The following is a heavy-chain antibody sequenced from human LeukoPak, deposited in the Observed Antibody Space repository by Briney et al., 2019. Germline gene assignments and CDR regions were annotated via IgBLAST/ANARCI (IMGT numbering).Heavy chain of an antibody. V-gene: IGHV1-18*01. CDR1: GYTFTSYG. CDR3: ARDSPVVDIVAKSYDY. CDR2: ISAYNGNT. J-gene: IGHJ4*02. Sequence: ASVKVSCKASGYTFTSYGISWVRQAPGQGLEWMGWISAYNGNTNYAQKLQGRVTMTTDTSTSTAYMELRSLRSDDTAVYYCARDSPVVDIVAKSYDYWGQGTLVTVSS. D-gene: IGHD5-12*01.